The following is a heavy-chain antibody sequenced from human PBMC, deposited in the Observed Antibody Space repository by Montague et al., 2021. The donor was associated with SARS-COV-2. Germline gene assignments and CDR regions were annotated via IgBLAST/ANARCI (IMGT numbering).Heavy chain of an antibody. CDR1: GGSINSGGYY. J-gene: IGHJ3*02. CDR2: IYYSGST. D-gene: IGHD6-19*01. V-gene: IGHV4-31*03. Sequence: TLSLTCTVSGGSINSGGYYWSWTRQHPGKGLEWIGYIYYSGSTXYNPSLKSRLTISVDTSKNQFSLKLSSVTAADSAVYYCASVHFVSSGWYPDAFDIWGQGTMVTVSS. CDR3: ASVHFVSSGWYPDAFDI.